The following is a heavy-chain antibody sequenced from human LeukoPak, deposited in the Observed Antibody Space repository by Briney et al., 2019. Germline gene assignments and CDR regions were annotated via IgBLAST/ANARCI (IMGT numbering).Heavy chain of an antibody. V-gene: IGHV3-66*01. CDR3: TKDRGTSCYAWYYGMDV. D-gene: IGHD2-2*01. J-gene: IGHJ6*02. Sequence: GGSLRLSCAASGFTVSSNYMSWVRQAPGKGLEWVSVIYSGGSTYYADSVKGRFTISRDNSKNTLYLQMNSLRAEDTAVYYCTKDRGTSCYAWYYGMDVWGQGTTVTVSS. CDR1: GFTVSSNY. CDR2: IYSGGST.